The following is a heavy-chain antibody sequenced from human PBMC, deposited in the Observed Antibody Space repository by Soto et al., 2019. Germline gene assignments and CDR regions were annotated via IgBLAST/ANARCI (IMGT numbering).Heavy chain of an antibody. J-gene: IGHJ5*02. D-gene: IGHD3-16*01. CDR2: ITPNNGNT. CDR1: GYTFTSYG. V-gene: IGHV1-18*01. Sequence: ASVKVSCKASGYTFTSYGISWVRQATGQGLEWMGWITPNNGNTNYAQKFQGRVTMTTNTSGSTAYMELRSLRSDDTAVYYCARVLDGGFDPWGKGTLVTVSS. CDR3: ARVLDGGFDP.